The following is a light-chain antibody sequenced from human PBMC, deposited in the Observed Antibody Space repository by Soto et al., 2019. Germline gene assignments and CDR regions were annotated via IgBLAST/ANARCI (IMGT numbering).Light chain of an antibody. CDR1: QSISSC. V-gene: IGKV1-5*03. Sequence: DIQMTQSPSTLSASVGDRVTTTCRASQSISSCLDWYQQKPGKAPKLLIYHASALESGVPSRFSGSGSGTDFTLTITSLQPDDFATYYCQQCYSYPLTFGGGTRVEIK. J-gene: IGKJ4*01. CDR2: HAS. CDR3: QQCYSYPLT.